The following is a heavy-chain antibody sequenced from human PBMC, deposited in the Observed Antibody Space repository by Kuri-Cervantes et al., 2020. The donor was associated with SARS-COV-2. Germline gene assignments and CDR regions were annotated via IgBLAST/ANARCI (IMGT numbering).Heavy chain of an antibody. V-gene: IGHV1-18*01. D-gene: IGHD3-22*01. CDR2: INVNDGDT. Sequence: ASVKVSCKASGYSFTAYSYAWVRQAPGQGPEWIGWINVNDGDTSYARKVQGRVTMTTDTSTTTVYMDLRSLRSDDTAVYFCARRYYDSSGYWEYFDYWGQGTLVTVSS. CDR3: ARRYYDSSGYWEYFDY. CDR1: GYSFTAYS. J-gene: IGHJ4*02.